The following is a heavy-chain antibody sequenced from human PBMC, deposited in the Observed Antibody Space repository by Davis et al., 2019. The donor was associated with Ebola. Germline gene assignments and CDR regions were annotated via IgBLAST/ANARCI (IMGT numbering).Heavy chain of an antibody. CDR3: ARGNSSPGDY. CDR2: INHSGST. J-gene: IGHJ4*02. D-gene: IGHD6-13*01. CDR1: GGSFSGYY. V-gene: IGHV4-34*01. Sequence: MPSETLSLTCAVHGGSFSGYYWSWIRQPPGKGLEWIGEINHSGSTNYNPSLKSRVTISVDTSKNQFSLKLSSVTAADTAVYYCARGNSSPGDYWGQGTLVTVSS.